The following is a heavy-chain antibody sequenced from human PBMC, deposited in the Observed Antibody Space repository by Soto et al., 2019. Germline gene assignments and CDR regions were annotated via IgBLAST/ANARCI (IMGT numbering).Heavy chain of an antibody. Sequence: VQLLESGGGLVQPGGSLRLSCAASGFTFSNYAMSWVRQAPGKGLEWVSAVSGSGGNTYYADSVQGRFTISRDNSKNVLNLQMNSLRAEDMAVYYCAKLNVFVSGAAGRGTFDYWGQGTLVTVSS. CDR1: GFTFSNYA. V-gene: IGHV3-23*01. CDR3: AKLNVFVSGAAGRGTFDY. CDR2: VSGSGGNT. J-gene: IGHJ4*02. D-gene: IGHD6-13*01.